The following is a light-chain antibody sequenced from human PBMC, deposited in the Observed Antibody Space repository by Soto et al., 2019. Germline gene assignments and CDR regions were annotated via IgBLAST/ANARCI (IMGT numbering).Light chain of an antibody. Sequence: QDISHYLAWFQQKPGKVPKRLIFAVSNLESGVPSRFRGSGSGTEFTLTITSLQPEDFATYYCLQHNSYPWTFGQGTKVDIK. V-gene: IGKV1-17*03. CDR3: LQHNSYPWT. CDR1: QDISHY. J-gene: IGKJ1*01. CDR2: AVS.